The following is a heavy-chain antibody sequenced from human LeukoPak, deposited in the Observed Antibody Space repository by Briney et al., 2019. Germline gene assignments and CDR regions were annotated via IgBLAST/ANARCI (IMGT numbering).Heavy chain of an antibody. Sequence: SVKVSCKASGFTFTSSAVRWVRQARGQRLEWIGWIVVGSGNTNYAQKFQERVTITRDMSTSTAYMELSSLRSEDTAVYYCAAEIRIGDYEPLIGFDPWGQGTLVTVSS. D-gene: IGHD4-17*01. CDR1: GFTFTSSA. CDR3: AAEIRIGDYEPLIGFDP. CDR2: IVVGSGNT. V-gene: IGHV1-58*01. J-gene: IGHJ5*02.